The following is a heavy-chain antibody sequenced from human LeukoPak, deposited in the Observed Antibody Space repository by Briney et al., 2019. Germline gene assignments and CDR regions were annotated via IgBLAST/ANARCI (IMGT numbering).Heavy chain of an antibody. D-gene: IGHD2-15*01. CDR3: ARVLLEDANYFDY. Sequence: SETLSLTCAVYGGSFSGYYWSWIRQPPGKGLELIGEINHSGSTNYNPSLKSRVTISVDTSKNQFSLRLSSVTAADTAVYYCARVLLEDANYFDYWGQGTLVTVSS. V-gene: IGHV4-34*01. CDR1: GGSFSGYY. CDR2: INHSGST. J-gene: IGHJ4*02.